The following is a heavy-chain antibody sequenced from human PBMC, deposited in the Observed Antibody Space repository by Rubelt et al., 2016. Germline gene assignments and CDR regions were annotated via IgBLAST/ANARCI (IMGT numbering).Heavy chain of an antibody. D-gene: IGHD1-26*01. Sequence: EVQLVESGGGLLQPGGSLRLSCAASGFTFSSYGMSWVRQSPGKGLVWVSRINSDGSSTSYADSVKGRFTISRDNAKNTLYLQMNSLRAEDTAVYYCARDGVGATGTFDIWGQGTMVTVSS. CDR1: GFTFSSYG. J-gene: IGHJ3*02. V-gene: IGHV3-74*01. CDR2: INSDGSST. CDR3: ARDGVGATGTFDI.